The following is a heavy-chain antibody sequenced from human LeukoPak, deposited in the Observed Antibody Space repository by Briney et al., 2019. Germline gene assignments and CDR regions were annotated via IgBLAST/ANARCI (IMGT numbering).Heavy chain of an antibody. CDR3: ARGHFILTGSRRFDP. Sequence: SETLSLTCTVSGGSISSYYWSWIRQPPGKGLEWIGYIYNNGSTNYNPSLKSRVTISVDTSKNQFSLKLSPVTAADTAVYYCARGHFILTGSRRFDPWGQGTLVTVSS. V-gene: IGHV4-59*01. CDR1: GGSISSYY. D-gene: IGHD3-9*01. J-gene: IGHJ5*02. CDR2: IYNNGST.